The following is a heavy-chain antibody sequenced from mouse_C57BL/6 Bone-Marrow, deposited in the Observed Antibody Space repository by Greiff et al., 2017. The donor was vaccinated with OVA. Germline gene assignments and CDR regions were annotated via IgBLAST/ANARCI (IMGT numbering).Heavy chain of an antibody. CDR3: ARQNWGYWYFDV. CDR2: INSDGGST. J-gene: IGHJ1*03. D-gene: IGHD4-1*01. Sequence: EVKLMESGGGLVQPGESLKLSCETNEYEFPSHDMSWVRKTPEKRLELVAAINSDGGSTYYPDTMERRFIISRDNTKKTLYLQMSSLRSEDTALYYCARQNWGYWYFDVWGTGTTVTVSS. CDR1: EYEFPSHD. V-gene: IGHV5-2*01.